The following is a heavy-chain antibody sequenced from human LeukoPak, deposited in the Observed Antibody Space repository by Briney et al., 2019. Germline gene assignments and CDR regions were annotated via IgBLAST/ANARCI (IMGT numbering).Heavy chain of an antibody. CDR3: GRGDYHNYYMDV. J-gene: IGHJ6*03. D-gene: IGHD5-24*01. CDR1: GFTFSTYN. Sequence: GESLRLSCAASGFTFSTYNMNWVRQAPGKGLEWVSSITSSSTYIYYADSVKGRFTISRDNAKNSLYLQMNSLRAEDTAVYHCGRGDYHNYYMDVWGKGTTVTISS. V-gene: IGHV3-21*01. CDR2: ITSSSTYI.